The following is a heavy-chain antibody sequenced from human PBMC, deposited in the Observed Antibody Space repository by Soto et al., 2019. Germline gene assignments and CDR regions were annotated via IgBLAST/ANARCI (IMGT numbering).Heavy chain of an antibody. J-gene: IGHJ4*02. CDR2: IYYSGST. CDR1: VGSISSGDYY. CDR3: AREVQLWPRESYFDY. V-gene: IGHV4-30-4*01. D-gene: IGHD5-18*01. Sequence: NPSETLSLTCTVSVGSISSGDYYWSWILQPPGKGLEWIGYIYYSGSTYYNPSLKSRVTISVDTSKNQFSLKLSSVTAADTAVYYCAREVQLWPRESYFDYWGQGTLVTVSS.